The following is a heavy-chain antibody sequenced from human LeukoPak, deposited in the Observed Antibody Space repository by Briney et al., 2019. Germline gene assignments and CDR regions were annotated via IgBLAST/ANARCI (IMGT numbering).Heavy chain of an antibody. V-gene: IGHV4-59*01. D-gene: IGHD3-22*01. CDR3: ATSYYYDSSSAFDI. CDR2: IYYSGST. CDR1: GGSISSYY. Sequence: PSETLSLTCTVSGGSISSYYWSWIRQPPGKGLEWIGYIYYSGSTNYNPSLKSRVTISVDTSKNQFSLKLSSVTAADTAVYYCATSYYYDSSSAFDIWGQGTMVTVSS. J-gene: IGHJ3*02.